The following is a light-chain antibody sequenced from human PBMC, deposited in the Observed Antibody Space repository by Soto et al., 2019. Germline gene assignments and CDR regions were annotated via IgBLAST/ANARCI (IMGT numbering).Light chain of an antibody. J-gene: IGLJ1*01. V-gene: IGLV2-8*01. CDR2: EIK. CDR1: SSDVRGDDY. CDR3: NLFFSDKASTDV. Sequence: LTKPGPKFGSRVQSVKVSCTGTSSDVRGDDYVAGYQKLQGKGPQLMIDEIKERPSGVHERFSVSKSGNTASLTASGLQAEDEADYYCNLFFSDKASTDVF.